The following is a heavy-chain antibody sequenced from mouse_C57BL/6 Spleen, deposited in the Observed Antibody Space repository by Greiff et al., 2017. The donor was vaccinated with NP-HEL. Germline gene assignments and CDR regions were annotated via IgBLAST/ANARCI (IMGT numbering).Heavy chain of an antibody. CDR1: GYTFTDYY. Sequence: EVQLQQSGPELVKPGASVKISCKASGYTFTDYYMNWVKQSHGKSLEWIGDINPNNGGTSYNQKFKGKATLTVDKSSSTAYMELRSLTSEDSAVYYCARREDDGYSYAMDYWGQGTSVTVSS. CDR2: INPNNGGT. V-gene: IGHV1-26*01. CDR3: ARREDDGYSYAMDY. D-gene: IGHD2-3*01. J-gene: IGHJ4*01.